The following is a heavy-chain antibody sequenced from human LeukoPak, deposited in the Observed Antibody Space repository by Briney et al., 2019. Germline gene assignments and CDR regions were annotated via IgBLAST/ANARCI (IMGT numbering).Heavy chain of an antibody. CDR1: GGSISSSSYY. Sequence: SETLSLTCTVSGGSISSSSYYWGWIRQPPGKGLEWIGSIYYSGSTYYNPSLKSRVTISVDTSKSQFSLKLSSVTAADTAVYYCVRLSVVSLHRHFDLWGRGTLVTVSS. J-gene: IGHJ2*01. D-gene: IGHD4-23*01. CDR3: VRLSVVSLHRHFDL. CDR2: IYYSGST. V-gene: IGHV4-39*07.